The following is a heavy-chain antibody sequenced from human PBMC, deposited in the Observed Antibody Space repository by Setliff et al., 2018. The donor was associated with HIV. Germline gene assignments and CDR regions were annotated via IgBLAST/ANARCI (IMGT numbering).Heavy chain of an antibody. CDR2: ISSDGDYV. CDR1: GLTFSSHS. D-gene: IGHD4-17*01. Sequence: PGGSLRLSCATSGLTFSSHSMNWVRQAPGKGLEWVSSISSDGDYVYYADSVKGRFTISRDNAKNSMYLQINSLRAEDTAIYYCTREKTGDYCMDVWGKGTSVTVSS. V-gene: IGHV3-21*04. J-gene: IGHJ6*03. CDR3: TREKTGDYCMDV.